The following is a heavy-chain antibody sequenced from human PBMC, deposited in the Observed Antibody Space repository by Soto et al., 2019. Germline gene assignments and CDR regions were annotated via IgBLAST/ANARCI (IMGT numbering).Heavy chain of an antibody. CDR2: IYYTGRT. V-gene: IGHV4-59*02. D-gene: IGHD5-18*01. Sequence: PSETLSLTCTVSGGSVRGYYWTWIRQPPGKGLEWIGYIYYTGRTKYNPSLKSRVAISVDTSENQFSLKLSSVTAADTAVYYCAREASSYGSRSFDAWGQGTLVTVS. J-gene: IGHJ4*02. CDR3: AREASSYGSRSFDA. CDR1: GGSVRGYY.